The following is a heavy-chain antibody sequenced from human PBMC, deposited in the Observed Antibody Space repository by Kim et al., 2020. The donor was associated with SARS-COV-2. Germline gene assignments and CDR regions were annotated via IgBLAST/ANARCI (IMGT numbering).Heavy chain of an antibody. V-gene: IGHV3-15*01. D-gene: IGHD5-18*01. CDR3: TTEGHASDTPDFDY. Sequence: YAAPVKGRFTFSRDDSKNTVYLQMSSMRVEDTAIYYCTTEGHASDTPDFDYWGQGTLVTVSS. J-gene: IGHJ4*02.